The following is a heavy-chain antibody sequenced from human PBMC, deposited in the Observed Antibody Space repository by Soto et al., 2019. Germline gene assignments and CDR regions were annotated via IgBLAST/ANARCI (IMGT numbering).Heavy chain of an antibody. J-gene: IGHJ6*02. D-gene: IGHD2-21*02. CDR2: ISGSGGST. Sequence: EAQLLESGGGLVQPGGSGRLSCAASGFTFSSYAMSWVRQAPGKGLEWVSAISGSGGSTYYADSVKGRFTISRDNSKNTLYLQMNSLRAEDTAVYYCAKDPSVVVTPPGYGMDVWGQGTTVTVSS. CDR3: AKDPSVVVTPPGYGMDV. CDR1: GFTFSSYA. V-gene: IGHV3-23*01.